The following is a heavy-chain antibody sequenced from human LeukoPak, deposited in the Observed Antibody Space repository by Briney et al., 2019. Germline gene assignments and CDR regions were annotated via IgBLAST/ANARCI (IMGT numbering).Heavy chain of an antibody. V-gene: IGHV1-46*01. D-gene: IGHD1-1*01. CDR3: ARQGTGATLSRRLQDYYFDY. Sequence: ASVKVSCKASGYTFTSYYMHWVRQAPGQGLEWMGIINPSGGSTSYAQKFQGRVTMTRDTSTSTVYMELSSLRSDDTAVYYCARQGTGATLSRRLQDYYFDYWGQGTLVTVSS. CDR1: GYTFTSYY. CDR2: INPSGGST. J-gene: IGHJ4*02.